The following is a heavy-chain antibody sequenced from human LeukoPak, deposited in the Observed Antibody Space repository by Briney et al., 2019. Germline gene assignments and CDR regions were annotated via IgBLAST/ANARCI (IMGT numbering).Heavy chain of an antibody. J-gene: IGHJ4*02. CDR1: GFTFSSYA. D-gene: IGHD6-19*01. V-gene: IGHV3-23*01. CDR2: ISESGTNT. CDR3: AKMMAGVAGIPNC. Sequence: TGGSLRLSCAASGFTFSSYAMSRVRRAPGKGLEWVSAISESGTNTYYTDSVRGRFTISRDNSKNTLYLHMNSLRADDTAVYYCAKMMAGVAGIPNCWGQGTLVTVFS.